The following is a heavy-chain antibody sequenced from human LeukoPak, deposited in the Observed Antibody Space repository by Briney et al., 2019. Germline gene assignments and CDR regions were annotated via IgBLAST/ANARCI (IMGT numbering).Heavy chain of an antibody. Sequence: GGSPRLSCAASGFDFSSHDMTWVRQAPGKGPEWVSSIGRSGDGINYADSVKGRFTISRDNSKNTLYVQMNSLRVEDTAVYYCAKYTSPNGRYYGMDVWGQGTTVTVSS. CDR3: AKYTSPNGRYYGMDV. J-gene: IGHJ6*02. V-gene: IGHV3-23*01. CDR1: GFDFSSHD. CDR2: IGRSGDGI. D-gene: IGHD2-8*01.